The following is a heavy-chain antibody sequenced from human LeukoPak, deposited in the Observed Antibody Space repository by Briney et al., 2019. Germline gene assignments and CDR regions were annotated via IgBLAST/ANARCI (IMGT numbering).Heavy chain of an antibody. CDR1: GSYW. CDR3: ARAYYDFWSGYYGEPYYFDY. J-gene: IGHJ4*02. Sequence: GGSLRLSCAASGSYWMHWVRQAPGKGLVWVSRINSDGSSTSYADSVKGRFTISRDNAKNTLYLQMNSLRAEDTAVYYCARAYYDFWSGYYGEPYYFDYWGQGTLVTVSS. D-gene: IGHD3-3*01. CDR2: INSDGSST. V-gene: IGHV3-74*01.